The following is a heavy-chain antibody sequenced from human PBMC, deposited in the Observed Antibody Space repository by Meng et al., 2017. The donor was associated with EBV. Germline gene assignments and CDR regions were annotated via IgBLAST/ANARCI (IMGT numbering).Heavy chain of an antibody. CDR1: EFTFTSAW. V-gene: IGHV3-15*01. Sequence: VQLVECGGGLVKPGESLKLSCAASEFTFTSAWMNWVRQAPGKGLEWVGRIRSQVDGRTADYSAPVKGRFTISRDDSKHTLYLQMNSLKIEDSAVYYCTTDEGGSRFWGQGTLVTVSS. J-gene: IGHJ4*02. CDR3: TTDEGGSRF. D-gene: IGHD1-26*01. CDR2: IRSQVDGRTA.